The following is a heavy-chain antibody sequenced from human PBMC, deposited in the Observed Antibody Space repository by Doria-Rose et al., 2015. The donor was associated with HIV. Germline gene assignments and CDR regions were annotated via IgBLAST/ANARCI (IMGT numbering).Heavy chain of an antibody. D-gene: IGHD4-17*01. J-gene: IGHJ4*02. CDR1: GESFRSYY. Sequence: QVQLQQWGAGLLRPSETLSLTCAVYGESFRSYYWSWIRQPPGKGLEWIGEINHSGSTNYIPSLKSRVTISIDTSKNQFSLKLSSVTAADTAVYYCARGAPRYGGNPNPHFDNWGQGTLVTVSS. CDR3: ARGAPRYGGNPNPHFDN. V-gene: IGHV4-34*01. CDR2: INHSGST.